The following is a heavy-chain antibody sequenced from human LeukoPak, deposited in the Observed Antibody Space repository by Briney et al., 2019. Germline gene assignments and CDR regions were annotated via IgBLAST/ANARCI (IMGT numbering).Heavy chain of an antibody. CDR3: AKSRAPYCSGGSCHGMDV. V-gene: IGHV3-30*18. Sequence: PGRSLRLSCAASGFTFSSYGMNWVRQAPGKGLEWVAVISYDGSNKYHADSVKGRFTISRDNSKNTLYLQMNSLRAEDTAVYYCAKSRAPYCSGGSCHGMDVWGQGTTVTVSS. CDR1: GFTFSSYG. CDR2: ISYDGSNK. D-gene: IGHD2-15*01. J-gene: IGHJ6*02.